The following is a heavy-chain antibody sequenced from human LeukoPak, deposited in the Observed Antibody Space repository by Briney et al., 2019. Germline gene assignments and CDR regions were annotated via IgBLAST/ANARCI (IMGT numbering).Heavy chain of an antibody. CDR2: MHQSGAT. CDR1: GGSFSGYY. Sequence: SETLSLTCAVYGGSFSGYYWSWVRQTPGKGLEWIGEMHQSGATNYNPFFKSRVTISVDTSKNQLSLKLSSVTAADTAVYYCARVPTGYRYFDLWGRGTLVTVSS. V-gene: IGHV4-34*01. CDR3: ARVPTGYRYFDL. D-gene: IGHD1-1*01. J-gene: IGHJ2*01.